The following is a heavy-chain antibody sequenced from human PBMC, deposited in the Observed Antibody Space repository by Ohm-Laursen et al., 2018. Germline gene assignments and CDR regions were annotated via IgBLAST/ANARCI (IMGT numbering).Heavy chain of an antibody. D-gene: IGHD3-22*01. Sequence: ASVKVSCKASGYTLTGYYMHWVRQAPGKGPEWMGGFDPEDGETIYAQKFQGRVTMTEDTSTDTAYMELRSLRSDDTAVYYCARQDYYYDSSGLDYWGQGTLVTVSS. V-gene: IGHV1-24*01. CDR1: GYTLTGYY. J-gene: IGHJ4*02. CDR2: FDPEDGET. CDR3: ARQDYYYDSSGLDY.